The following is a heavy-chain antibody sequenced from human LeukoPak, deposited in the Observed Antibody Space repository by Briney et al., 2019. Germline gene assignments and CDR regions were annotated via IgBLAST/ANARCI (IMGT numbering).Heavy chain of an antibody. CDR1: GGSFSGYY. D-gene: IGHD3-22*01. J-gene: IGHJ4*02. V-gene: IGHV4-34*01. Sequence: PSETLSLTCAVYGGSFSGYYWSWIRQPPGKGLEWIGEINHSGSTNYNPSLKSRVTISVDTSKNQFSLKLSSVTAADTAVYYCARDSGYYYDSSGYYPSFDYWGQGTLVTVSS. CDR2: INHSGST. CDR3: ARDSGYYYDSSGYYPSFDY.